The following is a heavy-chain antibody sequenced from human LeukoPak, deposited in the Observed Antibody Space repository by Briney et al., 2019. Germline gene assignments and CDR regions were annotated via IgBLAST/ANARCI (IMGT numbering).Heavy chain of an antibody. D-gene: IGHD5-24*01. J-gene: IGHJ4*02. CDR2: ISGSGGST. CDR3: AAQAERWLQLGYFDY. CDR1: GFTFSSYA. V-gene: IGHV3-23*01. Sequence: GSLRLSCAASGFTFSSYAMSWVRQAPGKGLEWVSAISGSGGSTYYADSVKGRFTISRDNSKNTLYLQMNSLRAEDTAVYYCAAQAERWLQLGYFDYWGQGTLVTVSS.